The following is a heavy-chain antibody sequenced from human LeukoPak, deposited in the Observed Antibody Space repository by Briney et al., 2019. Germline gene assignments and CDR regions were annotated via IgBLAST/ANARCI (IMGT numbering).Heavy chain of an antibody. CDR3: ASLRRYYDILTGYYTGNDWFDP. CDR2: MNHSGST. D-gene: IGHD3-9*01. V-gene: IGHV4-34*01. CDR1: GGSFSGYY. J-gene: IGHJ5*02. Sequence: SETLSLTCAVYGGSFSGYYWSWIRQPPGKGLEWIGEMNHSGSTNYNPSLKSRVTISVDTSKNQFSLKLSSVTAADTAVYYCASLRRYYDILTGYYTGNDWFDPWGQGTLVTVSS.